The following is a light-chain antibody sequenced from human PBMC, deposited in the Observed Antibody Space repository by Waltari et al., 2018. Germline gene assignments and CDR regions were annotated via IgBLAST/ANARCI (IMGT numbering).Light chain of an antibody. CDR2: GAS. V-gene: IGKV3-15*01. Sequence: ERVMTQSPAILSVSPGERATLSCRASQSVSSNLAWYQQKPVQAPRILIYGASTRATGIPARFSGSESGTEFTLTISSLQSEDSAVYYCQQYHDGLPIPFGQGTRLEIK. CDR3: QQYHDGLPIP. J-gene: IGKJ5*01. CDR1: QSVSSN.